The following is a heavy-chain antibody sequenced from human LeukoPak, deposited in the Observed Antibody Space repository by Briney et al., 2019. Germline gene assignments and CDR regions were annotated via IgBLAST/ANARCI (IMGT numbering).Heavy chain of an antibody. V-gene: IGHV3-66*01. CDR1: GFTFSSYA. J-gene: IGHJ1*01. CDR3: ATNRGPEAYFQH. D-gene: IGHD3-10*01. Sequence: GGSLRLSCAASGFTFSSYAMSWVRQAPGKGLGWVSVIYSGGSTYYADSVKGRFTISRDNSKNTLYLQMNSLRAEDTAVYYCATNRGPEAYFQHWGQGTLVTVSS. CDR2: IYSGGST.